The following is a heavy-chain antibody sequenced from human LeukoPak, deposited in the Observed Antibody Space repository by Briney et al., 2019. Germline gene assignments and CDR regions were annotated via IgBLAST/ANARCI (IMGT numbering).Heavy chain of an antibody. J-gene: IGHJ4*02. Sequence: SENLSLTCAVYGGSFSGYYWSWIRQPPGRGLEWIEEINHSVRTNYNPSLKSRVTLSVDTSKSQFSLKLTSVTAADTAVYYCARAKHCSIATCYKPFDYWGQGTLVTVSS. D-gene: IGHD2-2*02. CDR1: GGSFSGYY. CDR2: INHSVRT. CDR3: ARAKHCSIATCYKPFDY. V-gene: IGHV4-34*01.